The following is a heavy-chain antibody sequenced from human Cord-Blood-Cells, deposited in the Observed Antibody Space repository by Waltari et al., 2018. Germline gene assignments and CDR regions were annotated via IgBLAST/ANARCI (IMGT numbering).Heavy chain of an antibody. CDR1: GYSISSGYY. D-gene: IGHD6-13*01. CDR3: ARSSSWYEAYY. CDR2: IYHSGRT. Sequence: QVQLQESGPGLVKPSETLSLTCTVSGYSISSGYYWGWIRQPPGKGLEWIGSIYHSGRTSYTPSRKSRVTISVDTSKNQFSLKLSSVTAADTAVYYCARSSSWYEAYYWGQGTLVTVSS. J-gene: IGHJ4*02. V-gene: IGHV4-38-2*02.